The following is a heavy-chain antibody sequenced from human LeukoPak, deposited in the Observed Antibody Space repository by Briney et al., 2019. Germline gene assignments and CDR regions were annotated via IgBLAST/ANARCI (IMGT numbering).Heavy chain of an antibody. CDR3: ARRGVTDGSDF. D-gene: IGHD2-21*02. Sequence: GESLKISCKGSGYSFTNYWIAWVRQMPGKGLEWMGIIYPGDSHTKYSPSFQGQVTISADKSISTAYLQWNSLKSSDTAMYYCARRGVTDGSDFWGQGTMVTVSS. V-gene: IGHV5-51*01. CDR1: GYSFTNYW. J-gene: IGHJ3*01. CDR2: IYPGDSHT.